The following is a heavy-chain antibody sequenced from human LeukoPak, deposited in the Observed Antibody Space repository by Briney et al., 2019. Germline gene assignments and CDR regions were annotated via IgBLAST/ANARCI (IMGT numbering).Heavy chain of an antibody. V-gene: IGHV1-2*02. CDR1: GYTFTGYY. CDR2: INPNNGGT. J-gene: IGHJ4*02. CDR3: ARDDRATHDY. Sequence: ASVKVSCKASGYTFTGYYMQWVRQAPGQGLEWMGWINPNNGGTYYAQKFQGRVTMTRDTSISTLYMELSSLTSDDTAVYYCARDDRATHDYWGQGTLVTVSS.